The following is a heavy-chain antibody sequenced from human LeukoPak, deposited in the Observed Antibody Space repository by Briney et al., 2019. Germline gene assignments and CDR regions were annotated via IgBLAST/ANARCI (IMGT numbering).Heavy chain of an antibody. CDR2: MSASGGST. V-gene: IGHV3-23*01. Sequence: PGGSLRLSCVASGFTFSSYPMSWVRQAPGKGLEWVSRMSASGGSTNYADSVKGRFTISRDNSKNKVYLQLHSLRVEDTAIYYCTKALKDWGQGTLVTVSS. CDR3: TKALKD. CDR1: GFTFSSYP. J-gene: IGHJ4*02.